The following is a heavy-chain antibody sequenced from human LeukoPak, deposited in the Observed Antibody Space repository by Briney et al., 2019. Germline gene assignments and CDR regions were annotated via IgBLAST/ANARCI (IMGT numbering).Heavy chain of an antibody. CDR3: AKDIGRVDTASTYMDV. Sequence: GGSLRLSCAASGFTFDYYTMYWVRQGPEKGLEWVSLISMDGVNTFYADSVKGRFTISRDNNKNSLYLQMNSLRVEDTALYYCAKDIGRVDTASTYMDVWGKGTTVTISS. V-gene: IGHV3-43*01. CDR1: GFTFDYYT. J-gene: IGHJ6*03. CDR2: ISMDGVNT. D-gene: IGHD5-18*01.